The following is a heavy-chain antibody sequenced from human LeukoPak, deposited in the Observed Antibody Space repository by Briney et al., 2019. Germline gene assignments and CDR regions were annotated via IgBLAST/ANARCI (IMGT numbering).Heavy chain of an antibody. CDR3: AKGSTSWLYVDY. D-gene: IGHD6-13*01. V-gene: IGHV3-23*01. CDR2: ISASGGST. Sequence: GGSLRLSCAASGFTFSSYAMSWVRQAPGKGLGWVSSISASGGSTYYAASVKGRFTISRDNSKNTLYLQMNSLRAEDTAVYYCAKGSTSWLYVDYWGQGTLVTVSS. CDR1: GFTFSSYA. J-gene: IGHJ4*02.